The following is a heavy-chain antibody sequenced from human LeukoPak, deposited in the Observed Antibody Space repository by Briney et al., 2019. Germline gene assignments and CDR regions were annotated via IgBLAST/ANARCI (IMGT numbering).Heavy chain of an antibody. CDR3: ARYAAGQLVPKGFGY. V-gene: IGHV4-4*09. D-gene: IGHD6-13*01. Sequence: PSETLSLTCTVSGGSISSYYWSWIRQPPGKGLEWIGYIYTSGSTNYNPSLKSRVTISVDTSKNQFSLKLSSVTAADTAVYYCARYAAGQLVPKGFGYWGQGTLVTVSS. CDR2: IYTSGST. CDR1: GGSISSYY. J-gene: IGHJ4*02.